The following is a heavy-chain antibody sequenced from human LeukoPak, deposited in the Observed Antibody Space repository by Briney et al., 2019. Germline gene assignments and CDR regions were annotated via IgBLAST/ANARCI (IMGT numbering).Heavy chain of an antibody. J-gene: IGHJ4*02. CDR1: GGSINRADYS. CDR3: ARGARYYYDTSGYFDF. Sequence: SETLSLTCTVSGGSINRADYSWSWIRKSAGKGLEWIGYISHFGGTHDNPSFSSRVAMSIDRSKNQFSLSLSSVTAADTAVYYCARGARYYYDTSGYFDFWGQGILVTVSS. D-gene: IGHD3-22*01. V-gene: IGHV4-30-2*06. CDR2: ISHFGGT.